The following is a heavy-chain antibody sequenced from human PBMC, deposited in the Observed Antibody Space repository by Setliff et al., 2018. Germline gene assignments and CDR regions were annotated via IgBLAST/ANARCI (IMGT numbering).Heavy chain of an antibody. CDR1: GGTFSSYA. J-gene: IGHJ6*03. Sequence: SVKVSCKASGGTFSSYAISWVRQAPGQGLEWMGGIIPIFGTANYAQKFQGRVTITTDESTSTAYMELSSLRSEDTAVYYRVREGVDSRSSTDYRYYMDVWGKGTTVTVSS. D-gene: IGHD3-22*01. CDR2: IIPIFGTA. V-gene: IGHV1-69*05. CDR3: VREGVDSRSSTDYRYYMDV.